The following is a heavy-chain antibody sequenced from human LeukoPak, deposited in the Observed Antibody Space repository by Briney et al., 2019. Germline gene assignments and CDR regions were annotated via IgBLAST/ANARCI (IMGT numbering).Heavy chain of an antibody. CDR2: ISAYNGNT. V-gene: IGHV1-18*01. CDR1: GYTFTNYG. J-gene: IGHJ5*02. D-gene: IGHD2-15*01. Sequence: ASVKVSGKASGYTFTNYGVSWVRQAPGQGLEWMGWISAYNGNTNYAQKLQGRVTMTTDTSTSTAYMELRSLRSDDTAVYYCARGGVYCSGGSCPASWFDPWGQGTLVTVSS. CDR3: ARGGVYCSGGSCPASWFDP.